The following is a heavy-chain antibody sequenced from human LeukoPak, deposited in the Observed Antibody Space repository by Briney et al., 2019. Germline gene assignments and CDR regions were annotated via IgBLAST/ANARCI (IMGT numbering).Heavy chain of an antibody. Sequence: SETLSLTCTVSGDPISSYYWSWIRQPAGKGLEWIGRIYTSGTTNYNSSLESRLTMLVDTSKNQFFLKLSSVTAADTAVYYCARLGSSGSAQYFQDWGQGNLVTVSS. CDR3: ARLGSSGSAQYFQD. CDR1: GDPISSYY. D-gene: IGHD6-19*01. V-gene: IGHV4-4*07. J-gene: IGHJ1*01. CDR2: IYTSGTT.